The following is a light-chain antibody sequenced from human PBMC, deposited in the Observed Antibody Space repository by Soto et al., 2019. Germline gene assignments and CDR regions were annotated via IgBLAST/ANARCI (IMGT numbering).Light chain of an antibody. V-gene: IGLV1-51*01. CDR2: DNN. Sequence: QSVLTQPPSVSAAPAQKVTISCSGSSSNIGNNYVSWYQQLPGTAPKLLIYDNNKRPSGVPDRFSGSKSGTSATLGITGLQTGDEADYYCGTWDSSLSAGYVFGTGTKVTVL. J-gene: IGLJ1*01. CDR3: GTWDSSLSAGYV. CDR1: SSNIGNNY.